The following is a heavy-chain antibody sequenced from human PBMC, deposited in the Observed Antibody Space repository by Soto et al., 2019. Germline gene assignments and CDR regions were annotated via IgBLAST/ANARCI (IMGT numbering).Heavy chain of an antibody. D-gene: IGHD1-1*01. V-gene: IGHV1-69*06. CDR2: IIPVFETR. J-gene: IGHJ4*02. CDR1: GGIFNTYA. Sequence: QMQVVQSGAEVKKPGSSVKVSCKASGGIFNTYAINWVRLVPGQGLEWMGSIIPVFETRNYLQKFQDRVPFTADKATGTAYMALSDPRSEDTAIYYCARGPTGTTHFDSWGQGTLVTVSS. CDR3: ARGPTGTTHFDS.